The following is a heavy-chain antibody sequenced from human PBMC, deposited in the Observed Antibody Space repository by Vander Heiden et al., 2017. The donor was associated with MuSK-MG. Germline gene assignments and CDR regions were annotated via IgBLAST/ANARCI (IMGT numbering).Heavy chain of an antibody. CDR2: ISPSGGAT. J-gene: IGHJ2*01. CDR1: GSPFTRHY. CDR3: ARDSSDDFGDFKGWFLEL. Sequence: QMQLRQSGADVKKPGASVIVSCEASGSPFTRHYMHWVRQAPGQGLEWMGLISPSGGATVYAQKFQGRVTMTRDTSTRTDYMELRGLTSGDTAVYYCARDSSDDFGDFKGWFLELWGRGTLVIVSS. V-gene: IGHV1-46*01. D-gene: IGHD4-17*01.